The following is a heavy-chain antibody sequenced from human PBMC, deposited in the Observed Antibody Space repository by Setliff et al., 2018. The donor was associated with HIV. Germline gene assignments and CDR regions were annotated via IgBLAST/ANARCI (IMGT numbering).Heavy chain of an antibody. CDR1: GGTFSSFV. V-gene: IGHV1-69*05. CDR2: IIPMYDTR. J-gene: IGHJ4*02. D-gene: IGHD2-15*01. Sequence: GASVKVSCKTSGGTFSSFVITWVRQAPGQGLEWMGGIIPMYDTRNYAQRFHGRLTMTRDTSRGTAHMELRSLRSDDTAVYYCARGFASGSGSYYYDFWGQGTLVTVSS. CDR3: ARGFASGSGSYYYDF.